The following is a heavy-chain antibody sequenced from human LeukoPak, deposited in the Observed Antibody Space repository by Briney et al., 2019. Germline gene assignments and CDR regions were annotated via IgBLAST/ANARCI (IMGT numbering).Heavy chain of an antibody. CDR3: ARRRSGSFFDY. D-gene: IGHD3-10*01. CDR2: IYQSGST. V-gene: IGHV4-30-2*01. Sequence: PSQTLSLTSAVSGGSISSGANSWSWIRQPPGRGLEWIGYIYQSGSTYYNPSLKSRVTISIDRSKNQFSLNLTSVAAADTAVYYCARRRSGSFFDYSGRGTLVTVSS. CDR1: GGSISSGANS. J-gene: IGHJ4*02.